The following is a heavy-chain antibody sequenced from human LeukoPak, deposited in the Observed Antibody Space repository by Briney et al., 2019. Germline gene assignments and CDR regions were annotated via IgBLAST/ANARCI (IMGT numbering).Heavy chain of an antibody. V-gene: IGHV4-39*01. D-gene: IGHD6-6*01. CDR2: IYYSGST. CDR1: GGSISSSSYY. J-gene: IGHJ4*02. Sequence: SGTLSLTCTVSGGSISSSSYYWGWIRQPPGKGLEWIGSIYYSGSTYYNPSLKSRVTISVDTSKNQFSQKLSSVTAADTAVYYCARHSASMADVDYWGQGTLVTVSS. CDR3: ARHSASMADVDY.